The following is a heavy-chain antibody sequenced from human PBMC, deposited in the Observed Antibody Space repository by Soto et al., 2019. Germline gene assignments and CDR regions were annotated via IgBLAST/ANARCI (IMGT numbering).Heavy chain of an antibody. J-gene: IGHJ6*02. D-gene: IGHD3-9*01. Sequence: LGESLKISCKGSGYSFTSYWIGWVRQMPGKGLEWMGIIYPGESDTRYSPSFQGQVTISADKSISTAYLQWSSLKASDTAMFYCARSYDILTGELYYYYYGMDVWGQGTTVTSP. CDR3: ARSYDILTGELYYYYYGMDV. CDR2: IYPGESDT. CDR1: GYSFTSYW. V-gene: IGHV5-51*01.